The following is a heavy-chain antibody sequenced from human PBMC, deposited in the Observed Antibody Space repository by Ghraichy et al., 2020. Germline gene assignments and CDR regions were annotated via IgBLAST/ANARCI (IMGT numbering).Heavy chain of an antibody. CDR2: ISPGGGAT. CDR1: GFSVSNHA. CDR3: ARRVVNRGVFDL. J-gene: IGHJ4*01. D-gene: IGHD3-10*01. Sequence: GGSLRLSCAASGFSVSNHAMNWVRQAPGKGLEWVSTISPGGGATYYADSVKGQFTISSDNAKNTLYLQMDSLRVDDTAVYFCARRVVNRGVFDLWGQGTRVTVSS. V-gene: IGHV3-23*01.